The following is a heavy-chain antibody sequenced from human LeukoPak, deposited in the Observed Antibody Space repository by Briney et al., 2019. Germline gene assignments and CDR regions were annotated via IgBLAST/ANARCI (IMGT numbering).Heavy chain of an antibody. J-gene: IGHJ4*02. CDR1: GFTFTPYA. D-gene: IGHD5-24*01. V-gene: IGHV3-21*01. CDR2: ITSSISYI. CDR3: ARGDPRRDGAWDY. Sequence: PGGSLRLSCTASGFTFTPYAMNWVRQAPRKGLEWVSSITSSISYIYYADSVKGRFTISRDNTKSSLYLQMNSLRAEDTAVYYCARGDPRRDGAWDYWGQGTLVTVSS.